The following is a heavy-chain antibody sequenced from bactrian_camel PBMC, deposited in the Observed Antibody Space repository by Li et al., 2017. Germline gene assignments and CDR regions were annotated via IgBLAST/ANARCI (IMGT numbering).Heavy chain of an antibody. V-gene: IGHV3S53*01. CDR2: IDSDGTT. CDR3: AADSQWVCYSASWSEYNY. D-gene: IGHD1*01. CDR1: ISRTYC. Sequence: VQLVESGGGSVQAGGSLRLSCTDISRTYCMGWFRQAPGKQREGVAAIDSDGTTSYTDSVKGRWTISKDSAKSTLYLQMNSLKPEDTAMYYCAADSQWVCYSASWSEYNYWGQGTQVTVS. J-gene: IGHJ4*01.